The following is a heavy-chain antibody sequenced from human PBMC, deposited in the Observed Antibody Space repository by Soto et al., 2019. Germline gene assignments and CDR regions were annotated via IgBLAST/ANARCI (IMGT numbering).Heavy chain of an antibody. D-gene: IGHD2-15*01. CDR2: INTDGSVA. Sequence: EVQLVESGGGLVQPGESLRLSCAASGLTFSSYWMHWVRQAPGKGLVWVSRINTDGSVAMYVDSVKGRFTISRDNSKNTLYLHMNRLRDEDTAVYYCVGVIQWWRLDSGGHVNLVTVSS. CDR1: GLTFSSYW. J-gene: IGHJ5*01. CDR3: VGVIQWWRLDS. V-gene: IGHV3-74*03.